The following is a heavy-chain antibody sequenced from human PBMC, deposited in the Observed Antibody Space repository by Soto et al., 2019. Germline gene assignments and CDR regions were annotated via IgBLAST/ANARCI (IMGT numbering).Heavy chain of an antibody. CDR1: GGSISSSSYY. Sequence: SETLSLTCTVSGGSISSSSYYWGWIRQPPGKGLEWIGSIYYSGSTYYNPSLKSRVTISVDTSKNQFSLKLSSVTAADTAVYYCVSLGTTVTTRYYFDYWGQGTLVTVSS. CDR3: VSLGTTVTTRYYFDY. J-gene: IGHJ4*02. CDR2: IYYSGST. D-gene: IGHD4-4*01. V-gene: IGHV4-39*01.